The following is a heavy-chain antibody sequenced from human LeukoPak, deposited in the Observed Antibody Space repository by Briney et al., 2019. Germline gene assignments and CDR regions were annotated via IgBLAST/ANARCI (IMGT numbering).Heavy chain of an antibody. J-gene: IGHJ4*02. CDR2: ISAYNGNT. Sequence: GASVKVSCKASGYTFTSYGISWVRQAPGQGLEWMGWISAYNGNTNYAQKLQGRVTITRDTSASTAYMELSSLRSEDMAVYYCARENYGDYAFDYWGQGTLVTVSS. CDR3: ARENYGDYAFDY. D-gene: IGHD4-17*01. V-gene: IGHV1-18*03. CDR1: GYTFTSYG.